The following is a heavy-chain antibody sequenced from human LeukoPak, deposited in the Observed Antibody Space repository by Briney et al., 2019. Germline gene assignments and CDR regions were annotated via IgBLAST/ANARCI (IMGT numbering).Heavy chain of an antibody. CDR1: GGTFSTYA. J-gene: IGHJ3*01. D-gene: IGHD2-15*01. CDR2: IIPIFETT. CDR3: ARDPRYCTGDSCYPNAFDA. Sequence: SVKVSCKASGGTFSTYAINWVRRAPGQGLEWMGRIIPIFETTTYAQKFQARVTITTDESSSTAYMELSSLRSEDTAMYYCARDPRYCTGDSCYPNAFDAWGQGTMVTISS. V-gene: IGHV1-69*05.